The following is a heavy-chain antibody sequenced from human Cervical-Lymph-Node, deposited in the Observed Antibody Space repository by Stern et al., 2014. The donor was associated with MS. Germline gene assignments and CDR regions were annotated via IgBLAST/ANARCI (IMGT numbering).Heavy chain of an antibody. CDR2: INPSGDTT. CDR1: GYAFTTYY. Sequence: AQLEESGAEVKKPGASVKVSCKASGYAFTTYYMHWVRQAPGQGLEWMGIINPSGDTTRYAQKFQGRVTMTRDTSTSTVYMELSSLRSEDTAVYYCARDLPPSTYYYDSSGYPFDYWGQGTLVTVSS. J-gene: IGHJ4*02. CDR3: ARDLPPSTYYYDSSGYPFDY. V-gene: IGHV1-46*01. D-gene: IGHD3-22*01.